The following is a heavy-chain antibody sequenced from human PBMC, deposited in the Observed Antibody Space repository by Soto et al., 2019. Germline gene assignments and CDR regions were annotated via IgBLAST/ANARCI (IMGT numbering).Heavy chain of an antibody. V-gene: IGHV3-30*18. D-gene: IGHD3-3*01. CDR2: TSYDGSNK. CDR3: AKDRTVAIFGVVSPPDY. Sequence: GGSLRLSCAASGFTFRSYGMHWVRQAPGKGLEWVAFTSYDGSNKYYVDSVKGRFTISRDNSKNTLYLQMNSLRAGDTAVYYCAKDRTVAIFGVVSPPDYWGQGTLVTVSS. CDR1: GFTFRSYG. J-gene: IGHJ4*02.